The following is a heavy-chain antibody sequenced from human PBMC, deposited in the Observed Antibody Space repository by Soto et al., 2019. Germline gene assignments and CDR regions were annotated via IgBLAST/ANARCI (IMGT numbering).Heavy chain of an antibody. D-gene: IGHD6-6*01. CDR1: GGSISSSGYY. V-gene: IGHV4-39*01. J-gene: IGHJ6*04. Sequence: SETLSLTCTVSGGSISSSGYYWGWIRQPPGRGLEWIGNIYYSGRTFYNPSLKSRVTMSVGTSKNQFSLKLSSVTAADTAVYYCATQESSSAAYSYGMDVWGEGTTVTVSS. CDR3: ATQESSSAAYSYGMDV. CDR2: IYYSGRT.